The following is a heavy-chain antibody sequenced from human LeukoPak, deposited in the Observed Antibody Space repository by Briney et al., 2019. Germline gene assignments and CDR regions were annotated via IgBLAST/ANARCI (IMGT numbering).Heavy chain of an antibody. Sequence: GGSLRLSCAASGFTFSSYAMHWVRQAPGKGLEWVAVISYDGSNKYYADSVKGRFTISRDNSKNTLYLQMNSLRAEDTAVYYCASSFGYSSSWYKGAFDIWGQGTMVTVSS. D-gene: IGHD6-13*01. CDR2: ISYDGSNK. J-gene: IGHJ3*02. V-gene: IGHV3-30-3*01. CDR3: ASSFGYSSSWYKGAFDI. CDR1: GFTFSSYA.